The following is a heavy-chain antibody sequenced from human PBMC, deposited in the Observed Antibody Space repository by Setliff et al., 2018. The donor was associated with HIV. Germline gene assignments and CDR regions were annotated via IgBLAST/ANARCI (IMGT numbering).Heavy chain of an antibody. J-gene: IGHJ3*02. CDR3: TRWGGFPPVGVNAYDI. V-gene: IGHV3-49*04. CDR1: GFTFGDYA. D-gene: IGHD2-21*01. CDR2: IRSKVYGGTP. Sequence: PGESLKISCTTSGFTFGDYAINWVRQAPGKGLEWIGFIRSKVYGGTPEYAASVKGRFTISRDDSKSIVYLQMDSLKTEDTAVFYCTRWGGFPPVGVNAYDIWGQGTMVTVSS.